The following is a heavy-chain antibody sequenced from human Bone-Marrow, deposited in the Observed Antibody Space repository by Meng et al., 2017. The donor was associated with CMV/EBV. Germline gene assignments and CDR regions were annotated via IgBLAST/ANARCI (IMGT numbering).Heavy chain of an antibody. CDR1: GFTFSSYS. V-gene: IGHV3-48*04. J-gene: IGHJ4*02. Sequence: GESLKISCAASGFTFSSYSMNWVRQAPGKGLEWVSYISSSSSTIYYADSVKGRFTISRDNAKNSLYLQMNSLRAEDTAVYYCARDLDGTVFDYWGQGNRVNGSS. CDR2: ISSSSSTI. CDR3: ARDLDGTVFDY. D-gene: IGHD6-19*01.